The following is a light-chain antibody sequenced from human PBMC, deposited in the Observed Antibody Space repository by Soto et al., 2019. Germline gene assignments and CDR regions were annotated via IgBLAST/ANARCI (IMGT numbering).Light chain of an antibody. J-gene: IGKJ1*01. CDR3: MQGSYWPRT. Sequence: VMTQSPLSLPVTLGQPASISCRSSQSLLYTDGNTYLSWFQQRPGQSPRRLIYEVSNRDSGVPDRLSGSGSGPDFTLKISRVEAEDVGVYYCMQGSYWPRTFGQGTKVEIK. CDR1: QSLLYTDGNTY. V-gene: IGKV2-30*01. CDR2: EVS.